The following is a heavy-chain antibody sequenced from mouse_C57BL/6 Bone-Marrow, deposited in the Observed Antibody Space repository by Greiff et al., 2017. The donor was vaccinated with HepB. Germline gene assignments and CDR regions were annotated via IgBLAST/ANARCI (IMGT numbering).Heavy chain of an antibody. V-gene: IGHV1-52*01. CDR2: IDPSDSET. J-gene: IGHJ4*01. CDR1: GYTFTSYW. CDR3: ARSPGYYAMDY. Sequence: QVHVKQPGAELVRPGSSVKLSCKASGYTFTSYWMHWVKQRPIQGLEWIGNIDPSDSETHYNQKFKDKATLTVDKSSSTAYMQLSSLTSEDSAVYYCARSPGYYAMDYWGQGTSVTVSS.